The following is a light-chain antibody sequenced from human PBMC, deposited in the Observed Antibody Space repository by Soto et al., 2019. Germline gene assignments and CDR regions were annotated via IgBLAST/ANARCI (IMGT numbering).Light chain of an antibody. J-gene: IGKJ1*01. Sequence: DIQMTQSPSTLSASVGDRVTITCRASQSISSWLAWYQQKPGKAPNLLIYKASNLERGVPSRFSGSGSGTEFTLTISSLQPDDFATYYCQQYNSFSPWTFGQGTKVEIK. V-gene: IGKV1-5*03. CDR3: QQYNSFSPWT. CDR2: KAS. CDR1: QSISSW.